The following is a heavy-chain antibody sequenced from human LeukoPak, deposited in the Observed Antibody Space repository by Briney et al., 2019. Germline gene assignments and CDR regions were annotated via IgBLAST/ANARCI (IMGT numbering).Heavy chain of an antibody. J-gene: IGHJ4*02. CDR2: IYPFDSES. CDR1: GYSFTRYW. Sequence: GESLKISCKGSGYSFTRYWIGWVRQMPGKGLEWMGIIYPFDSESRYSPSFQGQVTISADKSITTAYLQWSSLKASDTAMYYCARPNWARRYFDYWGQGTLVTVSS. V-gene: IGHV5-51*01. D-gene: IGHD7-27*01. CDR3: ARPNWARRYFDY.